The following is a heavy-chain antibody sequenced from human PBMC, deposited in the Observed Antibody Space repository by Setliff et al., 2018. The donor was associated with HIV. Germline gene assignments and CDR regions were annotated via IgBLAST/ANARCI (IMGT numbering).Heavy chain of an antibody. J-gene: IGHJ4*02. CDR3: ARLHRDWHFFDY. CDR1: GGSISSSSYY. Sequence: TSETLSLTCTVSGGSISSSSYYWGWIRQPPGKGPEWIGSIFHTGNTYYNPSLKSRVTISVDTSRSQFSLKLSSVTAADTSVYYCARLHRDWHFFDYWGQGALVTVSS. V-gene: IGHV4-39*01. CDR2: IFHTGNT. D-gene: IGHD3-9*01.